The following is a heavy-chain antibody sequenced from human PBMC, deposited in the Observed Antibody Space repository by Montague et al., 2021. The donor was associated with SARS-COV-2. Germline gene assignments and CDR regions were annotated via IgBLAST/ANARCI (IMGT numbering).Heavy chain of an antibody. J-gene: IGHJ5*02. Sequence: SETLSLTCTVSGGSISSYYWSWIRQPPGKGLEWIGYIYYSESNNYNPSLKSRVTISVDTSKNQFSLKLSSVTAADTAVYYCARENNWNLNGWFDPWGQGTLVTVSS. CDR2: IYYSESN. D-gene: IGHD1-20*01. CDR1: GGSISSYY. CDR3: ARENNWNLNGWFDP. V-gene: IGHV4-59*01.